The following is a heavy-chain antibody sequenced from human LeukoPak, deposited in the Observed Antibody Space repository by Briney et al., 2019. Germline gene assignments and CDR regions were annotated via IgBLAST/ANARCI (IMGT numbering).Heavy chain of an antibody. V-gene: IGHV5-51*01. J-gene: IGHJ4*02. Sequence: GESLKISCKGSGYRFTSYWIGWGRPMPGKGLEWMGIIYPGDSDTRYSPSFQGQVTISADKSNSTAYLQWSSLKASDTAMYYCARRGYYDTDPFDYWGQGTLVTVSS. CDR2: IYPGDSDT. CDR3: ARRGYYDTDPFDY. CDR1: GYRFTSYW. D-gene: IGHD3-22*01.